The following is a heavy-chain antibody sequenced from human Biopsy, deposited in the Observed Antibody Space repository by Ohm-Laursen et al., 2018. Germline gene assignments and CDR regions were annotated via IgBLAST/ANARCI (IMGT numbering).Heavy chain of an antibody. V-gene: IGHV3-30*18. Sequence: SLRLSRAASGFTFSNSGMHWVRQAPGKGLEWVAARSYDGSMTDYGDSVKGRPNISRDNSKNTLDLQMSSLRVEDTAVYFCAKDKGTFNFYYYGMDVWGQGTTVTVSS. J-gene: IGHJ6*02. CDR3: AKDKGTFNFYYYGMDV. CDR1: GFTFSNSG. CDR2: RSYDGSMT. D-gene: IGHD2/OR15-2a*01.